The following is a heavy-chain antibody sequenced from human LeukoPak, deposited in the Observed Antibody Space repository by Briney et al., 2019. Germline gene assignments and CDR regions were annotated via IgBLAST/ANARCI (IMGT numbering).Heavy chain of an antibody. CDR2: VNADGGNT. Sequence: GGSLRLSCAASGFTFDNYRMSWVRQAPGKGLERGSTVNADGGNTYYADSVKGRFTISRDNSKSTLILQMNSLRVEDTALYYCTKRVKYGGTWDHFADWGQGTLVTVSS. CDR3: TKRVKYGGTWDHFAD. V-gene: IGHV3-23*01. CDR1: GFTFDNYR. D-gene: IGHD1-26*01. J-gene: IGHJ4*02.